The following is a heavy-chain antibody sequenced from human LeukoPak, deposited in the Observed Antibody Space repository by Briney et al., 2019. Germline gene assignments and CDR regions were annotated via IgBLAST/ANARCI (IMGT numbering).Heavy chain of an antibody. CDR3: AREVGSSWNYYFDY. D-gene: IGHD6-13*01. J-gene: IGHJ4*02. V-gene: IGHV4-4*02. CDR2: IYHSGST. Sequence: KPSETLSLTCAVSGGSISSSNWWSWVRQPPGEGLEWIGEIYHSGSTNYNPSLKSRVTISVDKSKNQFSLKLSSVTAADTAVYYCAREVGSSWNYYFDYWGQGTLVTVSS. CDR1: GGSISSSNW.